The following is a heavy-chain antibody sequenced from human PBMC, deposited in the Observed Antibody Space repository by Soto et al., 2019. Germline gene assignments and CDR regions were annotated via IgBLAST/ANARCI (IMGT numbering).Heavy chain of an antibody. V-gene: IGHV3-13*01. CDR2: IGTAGDT. CDR1: GFTFSNYD. D-gene: IGHD2-15*01. J-gene: IGHJ4*02. CDR3: ARGRLISLYYFDY. Sequence: GRSLRLSCAASGFTFSNYDMHWVRQVTGKGLEWVSTIGTAGDTYYPGSVKGRFTISRENAQNSLYLQMNSLRAEDTAVYYCARGRLISLYYFDYWGQGTLVTVS.